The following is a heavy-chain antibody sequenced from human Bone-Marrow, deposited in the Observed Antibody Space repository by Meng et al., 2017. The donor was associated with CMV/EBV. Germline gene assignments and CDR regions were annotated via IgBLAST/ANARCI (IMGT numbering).Heavy chain of an antibody. D-gene: IGHD3-16*01. CDR1: GFTFTKHW. CDR3: AGDGGSTFFDY. J-gene: IGHJ4*02. Sequence: GESLKISCAASGFTFTKHWMHWVRQAPGKGLEWVSRINGDATRTSYVDSVEGRFTITRDNAKNTVHLQMNSLGVEDTAVYYCAGDGGSTFFDYWGQGVLVTVSS. CDR2: INGDATRT. V-gene: IGHV3-74*01.